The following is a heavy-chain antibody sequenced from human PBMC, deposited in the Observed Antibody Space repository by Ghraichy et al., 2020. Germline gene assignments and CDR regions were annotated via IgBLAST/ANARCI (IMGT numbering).Heavy chain of an antibody. CDR3: ATDYLNYGDYGDYYYYYGMDV. CDR2: IYSGGST. V-gene: IGHV3-53*01. D-gene: IGHD4-17*01. Sequence: GGSLRLSCAASGFTVSSNYMSWVRQAPGKGLEWVSVIYSGGSTYYADSVKGRFTISRDNSKNTLYLQMNSLRAEDTAVYYCATDYLNYGDYGDYYYYYGMDVWGQGTTVTVSS. CDR1: GFTVSSNY. J-gene: IGHJ6*02.